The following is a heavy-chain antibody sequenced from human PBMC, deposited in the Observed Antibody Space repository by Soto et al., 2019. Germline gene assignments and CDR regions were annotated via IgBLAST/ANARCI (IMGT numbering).Heavy chain of an antibody. J-gene: IGHJ3*02. CDR2: ISAYNGNT. V-gene: IGHV1-18*01. CDR3: ARGLTLGYCSGGSCSAPDAFDI. D-gene: IGHD2-15*01. CDR1: GYTFTSYG. Sequence: QVQLVQSGAEVKKPGASVKVSCKASGYTFTSYGISWVRQAPGQGLEWRGWISAYNGNTNYAQKLQGRVTMTTDTSTSTAYMELRSLRSDDTAVYYCARGLTLGYCSGGSCSAPDAFDIWGQGTMVTVSS.